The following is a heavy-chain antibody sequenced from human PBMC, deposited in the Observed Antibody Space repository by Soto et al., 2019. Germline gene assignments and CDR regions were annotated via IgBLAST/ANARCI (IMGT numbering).Heavy chain of an antibody. V-gene: IGHV4-31*03. CDR3: TRDSPPPPYFSYFGMDV. J-gene: IGHJ6*02. CDR2: IFFSGNT. Sequence: QVQLQESGPGLVKPSQTLSLTCTVSGTSVNSGDFHWSWIRQRRGAGLESIGYIFFSGNTYYNPSLRGRLTISMDTSKNLFSLMLTSMTAADSAVYYCTRDSPPPPYFSYFGMDVWGQGTTVTVSS. CDR1: GTSVNSGDFH.